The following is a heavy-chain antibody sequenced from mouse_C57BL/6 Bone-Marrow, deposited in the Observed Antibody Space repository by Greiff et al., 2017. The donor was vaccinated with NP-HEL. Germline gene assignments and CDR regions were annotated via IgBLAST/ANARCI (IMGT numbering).Heavy chain of an antibody. CDR3: SRRALYYYGSSAWFAY. Sequence: VQGVESGAELMKPGASVKLSCKATGYTFTGYWIEWVKQRPGHGLEWIGEILPGSGSTNYNEKFKGKATLNAETSSNTAYMQHSSLTTEDSAIYYCSRRALYYYGSSAWFAYWGQGTLVTVSA. CDR2: ILPGSGST. J-gene: IGHJ3*01. D-gene: IGHD1-1*01. V-gene: IGHV1-9*01. CDR1: GYTFTGYW.